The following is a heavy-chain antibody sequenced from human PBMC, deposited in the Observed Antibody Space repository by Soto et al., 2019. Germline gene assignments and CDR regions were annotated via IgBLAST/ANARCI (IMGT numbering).Heavy chain of an antibody. CDR3: SSLSSLLDY. CDR2: ISYDGSNE. J-gene: IGHJ4*02. V-gene: IGHV3-30*03. Sequence: GGSLRLSCAASGFTFSNYDMHWVRQAQGKGLECVAVISYDGSNEYYADSVKGRFTISRDNSKNTLSLQMNSLRIEHTSVYHCSSLSSLLDYWGQGTMCAVSS. D-gene: IGHD3-3*01. CDR1: GFTFSNYD.